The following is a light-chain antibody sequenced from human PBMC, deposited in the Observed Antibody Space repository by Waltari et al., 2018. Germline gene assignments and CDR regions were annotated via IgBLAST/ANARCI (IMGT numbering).Light chain of an antibody. Sequence: QSALTQPASVSGSPGQSITISCTGTNNDVGNYYLFSWYRQYPGNAPKLMIYEVFKRPSRVSLRLSASKSGNTASLTISGLQAEDEADYYCSSYAGTSSAYVFGTGTKVTVL. V-gene: IGLV2-23*02. CDR1: NNDVGNYYL. CDR3: SSYAGTSSAYV. J-gene: IGLJ1*01. CDR2: EVF.